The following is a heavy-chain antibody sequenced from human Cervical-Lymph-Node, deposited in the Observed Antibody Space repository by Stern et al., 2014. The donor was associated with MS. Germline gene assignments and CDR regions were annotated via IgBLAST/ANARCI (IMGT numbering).Heavy chain of an antibody. CDR3: ARGSARYGYDF. Sequence: EMQLVESGGGLVKPGGSLRLSCAASGFTFSSYSMNWVRQAPGKGLEWVSSISSSSSYIYYADSMKGRFTISRDNAKNSLYLQMNSLRAEDTAVYYCARGSARYGYDFLGQGTLVTVSS. J-gene: IGHJ4*02. D-gene: IGHD5-18*01. V-gene: IGHV3-21*01. CDR2: ISSSSSYI. CDR1: GFTFSSYS.